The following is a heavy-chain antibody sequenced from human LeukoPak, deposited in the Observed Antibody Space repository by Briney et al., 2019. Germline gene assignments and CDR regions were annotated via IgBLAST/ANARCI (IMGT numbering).Heavy chain of an antibody. CDR1: GFTFSTNA. CDR2: IKGGGGDP. V-gene: IGHV3-23*01. CDR3: AKGGHDFNPFYW. Sequence: QPGGSLRLSCAASGFTFSTNAMGWVRQVPGKGLEWVSSIKGGGGDPFYAGSVKGRFTISRDNSKNTLFLQLNSLRAEDTAVYYCAKGGHDFNPFYWWGQGTLVTVSS. D-gene: IGHD2-21*02. J-gene: IGHJ4*02.